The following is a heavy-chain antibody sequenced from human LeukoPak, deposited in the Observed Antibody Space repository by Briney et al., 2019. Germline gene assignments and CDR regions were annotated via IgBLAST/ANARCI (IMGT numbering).Heavy chain of an antibody. V-gene: IGHV4-59*01. CDR3: ARDLRSIAADWFDP. CDR2: IYYSGST. J-gene: IGHJ5*02. Sequence: SETLSLTCTVSGGSISSYYWSWIRQPPGKGLEWIGYIYYSGSTNYNPSLKSRVTISVDTSKNQFSLKLSSVTAADTAVYYCARDLRSIAADWFDPRGQGTLVTVPS. D-gene: IGHD6-13*01. CDR1: GGSISSYY.